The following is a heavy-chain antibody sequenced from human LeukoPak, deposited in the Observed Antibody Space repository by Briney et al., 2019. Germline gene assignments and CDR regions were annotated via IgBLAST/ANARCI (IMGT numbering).Heavy chain of an antibody. V-gene: IGHV7-4-1*02. J-gene: IGHJ3*02. CDR3: ARRVKGHAFDI. Sequence: WASVTVSCKGSGYTFTNYAMNWVRQAPGQGLEWMGWINPNTGNPTYAQGFTGRFVFSLDTSVTTTYLQISTLKAEDTAVYYCARRVKGHAFDIWGQGTMVTVSS. CDR2: INPNTGNP. D-gene: IGHD2-21*01. CDR1: GYTFTNYA.